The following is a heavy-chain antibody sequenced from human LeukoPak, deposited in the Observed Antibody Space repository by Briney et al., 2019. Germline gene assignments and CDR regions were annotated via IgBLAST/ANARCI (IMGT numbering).Heavy chain of an antibody. CDR1: GGTFSSYA. V-gene: IGHV1-69*13. J-gene: IGHJ3*01. Sequence: GASVKVSCKASGGTFSSYAISWVRQAPGQGLEWMGGIIPIFGTANYAQKFQGRVTITAYESTSTPYMELSSLRSEDTAVYYCARDSVYYDSSGYQSFWGQGTMVTVSS. CDR2: IIPIFGTA. D-gene: IGHD3-22*01. CDR3: ARDSVYYDSSGYQSF.